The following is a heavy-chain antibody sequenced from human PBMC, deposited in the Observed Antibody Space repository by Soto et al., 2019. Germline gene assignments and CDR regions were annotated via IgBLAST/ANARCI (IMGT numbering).Heavy chain of an antibody. V-gene: IGHV4-30-2*01. D-gene: IGHD2-2*01. Sequence: SETLSLTCAVSGGSISSGGYSWSWIRQPPGKGLEWIGYMYHSGSTYYNPSLKSRVTISVDTSKNQFSLKTEDTAVYYCTPLSPTSCYENWGQGTLVTVSS. CDR3: TPLSPTSCYEN. CDR1: GGSISSGGYS. CDR2: MYHSGST. J-gene: IGHJ4*02.